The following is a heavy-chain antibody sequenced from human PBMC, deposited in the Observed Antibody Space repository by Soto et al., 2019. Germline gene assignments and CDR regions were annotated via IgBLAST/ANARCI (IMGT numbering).Heavy chain of an antibody. V-gene: IGHV3-33*01. J-gene: IGHJ3*02. CDR1: GFTFSSYG. CDR3: ARSSSGYYRLGAFDI. Sequence: QVQLVESGGGVVQPGRSLRLSCAASGFTFSSYGMHWVRQAPGKGLEWVAVIWYDGSNKYYADSVKGRFTISRDNSKNTLDLQMNSLRAEETAVYYCARSSSGYYRLGAFDIWGQGTMVTVSS. D-gene: IGHD3-22*01. CDR2: IWYDGSNK.